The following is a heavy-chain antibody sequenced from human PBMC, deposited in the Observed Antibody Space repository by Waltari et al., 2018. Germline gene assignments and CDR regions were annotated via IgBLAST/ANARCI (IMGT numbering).Heavy chain of an antibody. D-gene: IGHD6-6*01. V-gene: IGHV3-49*03. J-gene: IGHJ4*02. CDR2: IRSKGDGGTT. CDR1: GFTFGDYA. Sequence: EVQLVESGGGLVQPGRSLRLSCTASGFTFGDYAMSWFRQAPGKGLEWVGFIRSKGDGGTTEYAASVKGRFTISRDDSKSIAYLQMNSLKTEDTAVYYCTRVRTTSSYSSSPNYWGQGTLVTVSS. CDR3: TRVRTTSSYSSSPNY.